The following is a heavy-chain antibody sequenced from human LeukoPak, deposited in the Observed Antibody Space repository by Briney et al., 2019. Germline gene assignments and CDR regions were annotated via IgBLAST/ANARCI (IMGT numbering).Heavy chain of an antibody. CDR3: ARGRAGGYYDAFDI. CDR2: IYSGGST. Sequence: PGGSLRLSCAASGFTVSSNYMSWVRQAPGKGLEWVSVIYSGGSTYYADSVKGRFTISRDNSKNTLYLQMNSLRAEDTAVYYRARGRAGGYYDAFDIWGQGTMVTVSS. J-gene: IGHJ3*02. D-gene: IGHD3-10*01. V-gene: IGHV3-66*01. CDR1: GFTVSSNY.